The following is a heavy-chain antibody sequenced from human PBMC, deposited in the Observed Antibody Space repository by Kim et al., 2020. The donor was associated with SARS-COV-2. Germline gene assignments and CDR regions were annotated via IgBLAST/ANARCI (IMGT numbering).Heavy chain of an antibody. J-gene: IGHJ4*02. V-gene: IGHV3-49*03. CDR3: TRGHRPNSSGLDY. CDR2: IRSKAYGGTT. Sequence: GGSLRLSCTASGFTFGDYAMSWFRQAPGKGLEWVGFIRSKAYGGTTEYAASVKGRFTISRDDSKSIAYLQMNSLKTEDTAVYYCTRGHRPNSSGLDYWGQGTLVTVSS. D-gene: IGHD6-19*01. CDR1: GFTFGDYA.